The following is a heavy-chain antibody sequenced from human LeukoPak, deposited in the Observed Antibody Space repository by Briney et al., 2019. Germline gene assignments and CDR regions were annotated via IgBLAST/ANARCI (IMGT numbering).Heavy chain of an antibody. D-gene: IGHD6-13*01. V-gene: IGHV3-7*03. CDR2: IRQDGDTK. J-gene: IGHJ4*02. CDR1: GFPFNAYW. Sequence: GGSLRPSCAASGFPFNAYWMTWVRQAPGKGLEWVANIRQDGDTKYYVDSVKGRFTISRDNAMNSLYLQMNSLRAEDTAIYYCARSLPYGTTWYGRSDFWGQGTLVTVSS. CDR3: ARSLPYGTTWYGRSDF.